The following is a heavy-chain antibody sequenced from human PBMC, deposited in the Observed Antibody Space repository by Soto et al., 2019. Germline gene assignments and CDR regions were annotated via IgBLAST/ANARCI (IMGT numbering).Heavy chain of an antibody. D-gene: IGHD3-10*01. J-gene: IGHJ3*02. CDR1: GFAFSSYA. V-gene: IGHV3-23*01. CDR2: ISGSGGST. Sequence: RGSLRLSCAASGFAFSSYAIILVRQSPVKGLEWVSAISGSGGSTYYADSVKGRFTISRDNSKNTLYLQMNSLGAEDTAVYYCAKSSLLWFGELWGGAFDIWGQGTMVTVSS. CDR3: AKSSLLWFGELWGGAFDI.